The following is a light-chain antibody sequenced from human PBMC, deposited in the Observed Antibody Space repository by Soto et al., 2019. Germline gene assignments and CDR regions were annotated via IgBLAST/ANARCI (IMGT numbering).Light chain of an antibody. Sequence: QSALTQPASVSGSPGQSISISCTGTSNDVGGFKYVSWYLQHPGKAPKLMIFEVGKRPSGVSYRFSGSKSGNTASLTISGLQAEDEADYYCSSYTSSGTVVFGGGTQLTVL. CDR1: SNDVGGFKY. V-gene: IGLV2-14*01. J-gene: IGLJ3*02. CDR3: SSYTSSGTVV. CDR2: EVG.